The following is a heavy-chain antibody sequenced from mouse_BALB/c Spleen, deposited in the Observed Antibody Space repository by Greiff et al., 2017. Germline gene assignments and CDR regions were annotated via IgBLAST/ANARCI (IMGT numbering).Heavy chain of an antibody. CDR2: ISNGGGST. CDR1: GFTFSSYT. J-gene: IGHJ4*01. D-gene: IGHD1-1*01. V-gene: IGHV5-12-2*01. CDR3: ARLLRRDYAMDY. Sequence: LQQSGGGLVQPGGSLKLSCAASGFTFSSYTMSWVRQTPEKRLEWVAYISNGGGSTYYPDTVKGRFTISRDNAKNTLYLQMSSLKSEDTAMYYCARLLRRDYAMDYWGQGTSVTVSS.